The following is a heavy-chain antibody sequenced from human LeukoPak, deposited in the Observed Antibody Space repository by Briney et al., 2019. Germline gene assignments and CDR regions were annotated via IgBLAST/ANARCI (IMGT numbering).Heavy chain of an antibody. CDR3: ARVGGSSIAEAGAYYYYGMDV. V-gene: IGHV3-11*01. CDR2: ISSSGSTI. Sequence: GGSLRLSCAASGFSFNNYYMGWIRQAPGKGLEWVSYISSSGSTIYYADSVKGRFTISRDNAKNSLYLQMNSLRAEDTAVYYCARVGGSSIAEAGAYYYYGMDVWGQGTTVTVSS. J-gene: IGHJ6*02. CDR1: GFSFNNYY. D-gene: IGHD6-13*01.